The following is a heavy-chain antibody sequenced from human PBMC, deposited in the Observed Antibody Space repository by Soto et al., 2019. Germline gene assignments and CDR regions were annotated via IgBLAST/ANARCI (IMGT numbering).Heavy chain of an antibody. V-gene: IGHV1-24*01. CDR3: ARGQLSIFGVGYGMDV. CDR2: FDSEDGET. D-gene: IGHD3-3*01. J-gene: IGHJ6*02. Sequence: GASVKVSCKVSGYTLTELSMHWVRQAPGKGLEWMGGFDSEDGETIYAQKFQGRVTMTEDTSTDTAYMELSSLRSEDTAVYYCARGQLSIFGVGYGMDVWGQGTTVTVS. CDR1: GYTLTELS.